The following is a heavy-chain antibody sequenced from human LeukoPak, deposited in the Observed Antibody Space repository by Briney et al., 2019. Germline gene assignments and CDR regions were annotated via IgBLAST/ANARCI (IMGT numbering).Heavy chain of an antibody. CDR3: ARRRGVTMIVGYYYYMDV. CDR2: IYTSGST. CDR1: GGSISYYY. Sequence: PSETLSLTCTVSGGSISYYYWSWIRQPPGKGLEWIGYIYTSGSTNYNPSLKSRVTISVDTSKNQFSLKLSSVTAADTAVYYCARRRGVTMIVGYYYYMDVWGKGTTVTVSS. J-gene: IGHJ6*03. V-gene: IGHV4-4*09. D-gene: IGHD3-22*01.